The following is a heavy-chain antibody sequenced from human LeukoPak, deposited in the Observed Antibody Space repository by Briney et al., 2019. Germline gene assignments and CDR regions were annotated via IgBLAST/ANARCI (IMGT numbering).Heavy chain of an antibody. CDR3: ARSDWFDP. Sequence: GGSLRLSCAASGFTFTNYWMHWVRQAPGMGLVWVSRLPPDELGIIYADSVKGRFTISRDNAKNTLYLQMNSLRVEDTAVYYCARSDWFDPWGQGTLVTVSS. J-gene: IGHJ5*02. V-gene: IGHV3-74*01. CDR2: LPPDELGI. CDR1: GFTFTNYW. D-gene: IGHD3-3*01.